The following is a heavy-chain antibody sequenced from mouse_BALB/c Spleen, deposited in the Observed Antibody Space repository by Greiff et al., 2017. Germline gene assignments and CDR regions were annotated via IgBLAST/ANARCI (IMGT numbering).Heavy chain of an antibody. CDR2: ISDGGSYT. V-gene: IGHV5-4*02. D-gene: IGHD2-3*01. Sequence: EVMLVESGGGLVQPGGSRKLSCAASGFTFSDYYMYWVRQTPEKRLEWVATISDGGSYTYYPDSVKGRFTISRDNAKNNLYLQMSSLKSEDTAMYYCARERDGWFAYWGQGTLVTVSA. CDR1: GFTFSDYY. J-gene: IGHJ3*01. CDR3: ARERDGWFAY.